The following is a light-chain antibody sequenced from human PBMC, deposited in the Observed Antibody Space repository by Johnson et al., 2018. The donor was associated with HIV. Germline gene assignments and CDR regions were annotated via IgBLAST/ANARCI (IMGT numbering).Light chain of an antibody. CDR1: SSNIGNNY. Sequence: QSVLTQPPSVSAAPGQKVTISCSGSSSNIGNNYVSWYQQFPGTAPKLLIYENNKRPSGIPDRFSGSKSGTSATLGITGLQTGDEADYYCGTWDSSLSSYVIGTGTKVTVL. V-gene: IGLV1-51*02. CDR3: GTWDSSLSSYV. CDR2: ENN. J-gene: IGLJ1*01.